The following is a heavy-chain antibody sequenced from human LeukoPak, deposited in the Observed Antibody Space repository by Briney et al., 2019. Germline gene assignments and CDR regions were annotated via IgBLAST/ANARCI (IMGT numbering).Heavy chain of an antibody. D-gene: IGHD4-17*01. CDR3: ARAPSDYGDYVDNWFDP. CDR1: GGTFSSYA. J-gene: IGHJ5*02. CDR2: IIPIFGTA. Sequence: GASVKVSCKASGGTFSSYAISWVRQAPGQGLEWMGGIIPIFGTANYAQKFQGRVTITADESTSTAYMELSSLRSEDTAVYYCARAPSDYGDYVDNWFDPWGQGTLVTVSS. V-gene: IGHV1-69*13.